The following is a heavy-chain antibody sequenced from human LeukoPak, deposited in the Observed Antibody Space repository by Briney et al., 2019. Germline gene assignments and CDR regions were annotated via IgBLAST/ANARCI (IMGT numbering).Heavy chain of an antibody. Sequence: SETLSLTCTVSGGSINSYHWSWIRQPPGKGLEWIGYIYYSGSTNYNPSLKSRVTISVDTSKNQFSLKLSSVTAADTAVYYCARYFCGDATQVDYWGQGTLVTVSS. V-gene: IGHV4-59*01. CDR1: GGSINSYH. J-gene: IGHJ4*02. D-gene: IGHD4-17*01. CDR2: IYYSGST. CDR3: ARYFCGDATQVDY.